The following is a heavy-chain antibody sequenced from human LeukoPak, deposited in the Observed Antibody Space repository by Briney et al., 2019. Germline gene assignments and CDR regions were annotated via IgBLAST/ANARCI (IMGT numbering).Heavy chain of an antibody. CDR2: ISYDGSNK. Sequence: PGGSLRLSCAASGFTLISYGIHWVRQAPGKGLEWVAVISYDGSNKYYADSVKGRFTISRDNSKNTLYLQMNSLRAEDTAVYYCAKETDGVDAFDIWGQGTMVTVSS. V-gene: IGHV3-30*18. D-gene: IGHD2-21*02. J-gene: IGHJ3*02. CDR3: AKETDGVDAFDI. CDR1: GFTLISYG.